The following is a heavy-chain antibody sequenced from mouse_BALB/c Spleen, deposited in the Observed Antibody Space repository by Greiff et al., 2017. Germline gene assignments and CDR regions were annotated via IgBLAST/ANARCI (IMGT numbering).Heavy chain of an antibody. D-gene: IGHD3-2*01. CDR2: ISSGSSTI. Sequence: EVKVVESGGGLVQPGGSRKLSCAASGFTFSSFGMHWVRQAPEKGLEWVAYISSGSSTIYYADTVKGRFTISRDNPKNTLFLQMTSLRSEDTAMYYCAREGGQLGATGAMDYWGQGTSVTVSS. V-gene: IGHV5-17*02. CDR3: AREGGQLGATGAMDY. J-gene: IGHJ4*01. CDR1: GFTFSSFG.